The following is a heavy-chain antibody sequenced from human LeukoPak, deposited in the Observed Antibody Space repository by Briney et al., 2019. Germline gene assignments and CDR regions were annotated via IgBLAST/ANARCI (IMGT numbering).Heavy chain of an antibody. V-gene: IGHV3-21*01. J-gene: IGHJ4*02. CDR1: GFTFSSYA. Sequence: GGSLRLSCAASGFTFSSYAMSWVRQAPGKGLEWVSSIGSSSSYIYYADSVKGRFTISRDNSKNTLYLQMNSLSVEDTAVYYCARAPYRDGYNLGDYYFDYWGQGTLVTVSS. CDR2: IGSSSSYI. D-gene: IGHD5-24*01. CDR3: ARAPYRDGYNLGDYYFDY.